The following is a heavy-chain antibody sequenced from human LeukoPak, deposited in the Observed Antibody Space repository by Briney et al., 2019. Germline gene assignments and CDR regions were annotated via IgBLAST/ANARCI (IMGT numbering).Heavy chain of an antibody. CDR2: ISYDGNNK. V-gene: IGHV3-30-3*01. CDR3: ARGPTSYYDTTGYSSYFDY. D-gene: IGHD3-22*01. J-gene: IGHJ4*02. Sequence: GGSLRLSCAASGFSFNHYAMYWVRQAPGKGLEWVAVISYDGNNKYYADSVKGRFTISSDNSKNTLYVQMNSLRAEDTAVYYCARGPTSYYDTTGYSSYFDYWGQGTLVTVSS. CDR1: GFSFNHYA.